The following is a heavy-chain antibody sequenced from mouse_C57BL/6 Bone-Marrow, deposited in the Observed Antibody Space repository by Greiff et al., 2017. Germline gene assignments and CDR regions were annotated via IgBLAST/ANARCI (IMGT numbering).Heavy chain of an antibody. CDR3: TTYYGNSAWFAY. Sequence: EVQLQQSGAELVRPGASVKLSCTASGFNIKDDYMHWMKQRPEQGLEWIGWIDPENGDTEYASKFQGKATITAETSSNTAYLQLSSLTSEDTAVYYCTTYYGNSAWFAYWGQGTLVTVSA. CDR2: IDPENGDT. J-gene: IGHJ3*01. V-gene: IGHV14-4*01. D-gene: IGHD2-1*01. CDR1: GFNIKDDY.